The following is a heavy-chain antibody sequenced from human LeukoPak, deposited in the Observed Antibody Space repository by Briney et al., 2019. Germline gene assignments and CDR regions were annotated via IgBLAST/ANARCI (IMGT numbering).Heavy chain of an antibody. CDR3: AKEAGGNPGNDY. Sequence: PGGVLRLSCAASGFTFSSYGMHWVRQAPGKGLEWVAVISYDGSNKYYADSVKGRFTISRDNSKNTLYLQMSSLRAEDTAVYYCAKEAGGNPGNDYWGQGTLVTVSS. CDR2: ISYDGSNK. D-gene: IGHD4-23*01. V-gene: IGHV3-30*18. CDR1: GFTFSSYG. J-gene: IGHJ4*02.